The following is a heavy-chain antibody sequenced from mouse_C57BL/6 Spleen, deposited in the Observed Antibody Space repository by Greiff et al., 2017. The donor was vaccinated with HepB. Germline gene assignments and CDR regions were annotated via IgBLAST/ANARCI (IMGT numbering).Heavy chain of an antibody. CDR1: GYAFTNYL. J-gene: IGHJ1*03. D-gene: IGHD2-4*01. Sequence: VQLQQSGAELVRPGTSVKVSCKASGYAFTNYLIEWVKQRPGQGLEWIGVINPGSGGTNYNEKFKGKATLTADKSSSTAYMQRSSLTSEDSAVYFCARLDYEGILYWYFDVWGTGTTVTVSS. CDR3: ARLDYEGILYWYFDV. CDR2: INPGSGGT. V-gene: IGHV1-54*01.